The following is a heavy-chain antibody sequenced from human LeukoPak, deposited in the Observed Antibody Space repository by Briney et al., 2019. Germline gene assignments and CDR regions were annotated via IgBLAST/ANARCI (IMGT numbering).Heavy chain of an antibody. CDR3: TRGAGWLIDY. V-gene: IGHV4-39*07. Sequence: SSETLSLTCTVSGGSISSSSYYWGWIRQPPGKGLEWIGSIYYSGSTYYNPSLKSRVTISADTSKNHFSLKLNSVTTADTAVYYCTRGAGWLIDYWGQGILVTVSS. J-gene: IGHJ4*02. CDR2: IYYSGST. D-gene: IGHD3-16*01. CDR1: GGSISSSSYY.